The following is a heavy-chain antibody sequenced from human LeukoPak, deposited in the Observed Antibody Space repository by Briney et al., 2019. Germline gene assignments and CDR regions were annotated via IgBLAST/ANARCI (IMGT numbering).Heavy chain of an antibody. V-gene: IGHV3-43*02. Sequence: SGGSLRLSCAASGFTFDDYAMHWVRQAPGKGLEWVSRILGNGGTTYYGDSVKGRFTISRDNSKNSLFLQMFSLRTEDTALYYCAKGTRDYGGLPRWYFDLWGRGTLVTVSS. J-gene: IGHJ2*01. CDR3: AKGTRDYGGLPRWYFDL. CDR1: GFTFDDYA. CDR2: ILGNGGTT. D-gene: IGHD4-23*01.